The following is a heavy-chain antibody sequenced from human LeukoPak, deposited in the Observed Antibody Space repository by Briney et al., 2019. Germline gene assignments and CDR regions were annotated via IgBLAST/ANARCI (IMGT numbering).Heavy chain of an antibody. CDR2: ISDSSSTSTI. V-gene: IGHV3-48*01. Sequence: GGSLRLSCAASGFTFSSYCMNWVRQAPGKGLEWVSYISDSSSTSTISYAASVKGRFTISRDNAKNSLYLQMNSLRVEDTAVYYCATDRGWRTSGYYLYYFEYWGQGTLVTYSS. D-gene: IGHD3-3*01. CDR3: ATDRGWRTSGYYLYYFEY. J-gene: IGHJ4*02. CDR1: GFTFSSYC.